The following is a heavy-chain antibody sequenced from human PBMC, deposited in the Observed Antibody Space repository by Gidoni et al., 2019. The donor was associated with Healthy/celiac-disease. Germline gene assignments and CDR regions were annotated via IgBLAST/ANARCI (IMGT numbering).Heavy chain of an antibody. D-gene: IGHD3-3*01. J-gene: IGHJ6*02. Sequence: EVQLVESGGGLVQPGRSLRLSCAASGFTFDDYAMHWVRQAPGKGLGWVSGISWNSGSIGYADSVKGRFTISRDNAKNSLYLQMNSLRAEDTALYYCAKGLEMATVGRTRGMDVWGQGTTVTVSS. CDR3: AKGLEMATVGRTRGMDV. CDR1: GFTFDDYA. V-gene: IGHV3-9*01. CDR2: ISWNSGSI.